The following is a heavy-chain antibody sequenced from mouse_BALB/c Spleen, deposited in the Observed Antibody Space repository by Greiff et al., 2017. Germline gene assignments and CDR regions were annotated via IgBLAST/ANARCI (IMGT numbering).Heavy chain of an antibody. CDR3: APIYYDYSWFAY. Sequence: EVQLVESGGGLVKPGGSLKLSCAASGFTFSSYAMSWVRQTPEKRLEWVASISSGGSTYYPDSVKGRFTISRDNARNILYLQMSSLRSEDTAMYYCAPIYYDYSWFAYWGQGTLVTVSA. J-gene: IGHJ3*01. CDR1: GFTFSSYA. CDR2: ISSGGST. V-gene: IGHV5-6-5*01. D-gene: IGHD2-4*01.